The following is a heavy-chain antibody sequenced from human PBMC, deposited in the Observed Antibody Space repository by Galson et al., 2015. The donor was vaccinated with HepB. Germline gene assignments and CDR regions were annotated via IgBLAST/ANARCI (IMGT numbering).Heavy chain of an antibody. Sequence: SETLSLTCTVSGGSISSSSYYWGWIRQPPGKGLEWIGSIYYSGSTYYNPSLKSRVTISVDTSKNQFSLKLSSVTAADTAVYYCATGLRYNWNYGWFDPWGQGTLVTVSS. V-gene: IGHV4-39*07. CDR1: GGSISSSSYY. D-gene: IGHD1-7*01. CDR3: ATGLRYNWNYGWFDP. CDR2: IYYSGST. J-gene: IGHJ5*02.